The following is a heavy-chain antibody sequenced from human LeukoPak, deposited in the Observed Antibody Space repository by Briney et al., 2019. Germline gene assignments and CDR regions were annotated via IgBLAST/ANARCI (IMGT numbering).Heavy chain of an antibody. CDR1: GGSISSGSYY. J-gene: IGHJ4*02. D-gene: IGHD3-22*01. CDR3: ARGYYYDSSGYFYY. V-gene: IGHV4-61*02. CDR2: IYTSGST. Sequence: PSQTLSLTCTVSGGSISSGSYYWSWIRQPAGKGLEWIGRIYTSGSTNYNPSLKSRVTISVDTSKNQFSLKLSSVTAADTAVYYCARGYYYDSSGYFYYWGQGTLVTVSS.